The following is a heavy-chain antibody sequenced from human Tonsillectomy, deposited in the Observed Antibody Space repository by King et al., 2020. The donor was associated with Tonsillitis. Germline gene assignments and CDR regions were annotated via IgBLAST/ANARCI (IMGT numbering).Heavy chain of an antibody. V-gene: IGHV2-70*01. CDR1: GFSLSTSGMC. J-gene: IGHJ3*02. D-gene: IGHD3-22*01. Sequence: TLKESGPALVKPTQTLTLTCTFSGFSLSTSGMCVSWIRQPPGKALEWLALIDWDDDKYYSTSLKTRLTISKDTSKNQVVLTMTNTDPVDTATYYCARVTYYYDSSGYWDAFDIWGQGTMVTVSS. CDR3: ARVTYYYDSSGYWDAFDI. CDR2: IDWDDDK.